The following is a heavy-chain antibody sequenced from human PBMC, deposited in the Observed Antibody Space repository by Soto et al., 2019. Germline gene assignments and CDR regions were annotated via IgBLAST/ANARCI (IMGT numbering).Heavy chain of an antibody. CDR1: GFTFSNYW. J-gene: IGHJ4*02. CDR3: VARNIVAPY. V-gene: IGHV3-74*01. D-gene: IGHD5-12*01. Sequence: EVQLVESGGGLVQPGGSLRLSCAASGFTFSNYWMHWVRQDPGKGLVWVSRINNEGSVTVYADSVKGRFTISRDNAKNMLYLQMNSLSAEDTAVYHCVARNIVAPYWGQGTLVTVSS. CDR2: INNEGSVT.